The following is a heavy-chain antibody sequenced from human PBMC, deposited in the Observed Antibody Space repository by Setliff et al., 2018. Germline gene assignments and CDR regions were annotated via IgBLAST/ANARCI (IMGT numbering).Heavy chain of an antibody. Sequence: PSETLSLTCTVSGVSFGSGTYYWSWIRQPAGKGLEWIGLIQSTGNTNFNPSLKTRVTMSVDTSKNQFALNLRSVTAADSAVYYCARDRTAYSYGLDVWGQGTTVTVSS. CDR1: GVSFGSGTYY. D-gene: IGHD5-18*01. V-gene: IGHV4-61*10. CDR3: ARDRTAYSYGLDV. CDR2: IQSTGNT. J-gene: IGHJ6*02.